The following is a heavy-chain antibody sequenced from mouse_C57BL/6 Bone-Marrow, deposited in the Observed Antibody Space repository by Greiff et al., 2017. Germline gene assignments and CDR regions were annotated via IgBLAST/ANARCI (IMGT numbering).Heavy chain of an antibody. CDR1: GYTFTSYW. J-gene: IGHJ1*03. Sequence: QVQLQQPGAELVKPGASVKMSCKASGYTFTSYWITWVKQRPGPGLEWIGDIYPGSGSTNYNEKFKSKATLTVDTSSSTAYMQLSSLTSEDSAVYYCAREGPLTVVAHWYFDVWGTGTTVTVSS. CDR2: IYPGSGST. D-gene: IGHD1-1*01. V-gene: IGHV1-55*01. CDR3: AREGPLTVVAHWYFDV.